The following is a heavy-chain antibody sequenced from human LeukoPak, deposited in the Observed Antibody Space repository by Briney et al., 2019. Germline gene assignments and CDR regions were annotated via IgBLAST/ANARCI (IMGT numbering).Heavy chain of an antibody. J-gene: IGHJ4*02. D-gene: IGHD5-24*01. CDR2: INSDGGST. CDR1: GFSISGYW. V-gene: IGHV3-74*01. Sequence: PGGSLRLSCAASGFSISGYWMHWVRQVPGKGLVWVSRINSDGGSTYYADSVKGRFTISRDNAKNTLYLQMNSLRVEDTAVYYCARRDYFENWGQGTLVTVSS. CDR3: ARRDYFEN.